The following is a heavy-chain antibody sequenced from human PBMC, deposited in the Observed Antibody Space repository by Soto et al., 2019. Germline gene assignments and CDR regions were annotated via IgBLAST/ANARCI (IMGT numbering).Heavy chain of an antibody. J-gene: IGHJ4*02. CDR3: ATQRGKAIFGPLDF. CDR1: GYTFTGYQ. D-gene: IGHD3-3*01. CDR2: INPDSGAT. V-gene: IGHV1-2*04. Sequence: QVQLVQSGTEVKKPGASVKVSCKTSGYTFTGYQMHWVRQAPGRGLEWMGWINPDSGATNYAQNFQGWVTMPRDTSITTAYMALSRLTSDDTAVYYCATQRGKAIFGPLDFWGQGTLVTVSS.